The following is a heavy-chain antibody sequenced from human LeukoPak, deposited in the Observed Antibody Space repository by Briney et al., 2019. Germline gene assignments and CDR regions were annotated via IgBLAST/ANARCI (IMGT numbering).Heavy chain of an antibody. CDR1: GGTFSSYA. CDR3: ARDNVVVTATRNFDY. Sequence: SVKVSCKASGGTFSSYAISWVRQAPGQGLEWMGGIIPIFGTANYAQKFQGRVTITADESTSTAYMELSSLRSEDTAVYYCARDNVVVTATRNFDYWGQGTLVTVSS. CDR2: IIPIFGTA. D-gene: IGHD2-21*02. J-gene: IGHJ4*02. V-gene: IGHV1-69*13.